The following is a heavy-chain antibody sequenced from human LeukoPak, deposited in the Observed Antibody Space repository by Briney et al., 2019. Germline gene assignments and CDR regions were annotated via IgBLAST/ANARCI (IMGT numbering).Heavy chain of an antibody. V-gene: IGHV3-23*01. Sequence: GGSLRLSCAVSGFTFSSYAMNWVRQAPGKGLEWVSGISGSGAGTCYADSVKGRFTISRDNSKNTLYLQMNSLRAEDTAVYYCAKMVREFYTISYYFDYWGQGTLVTVSS. CDR3: AKMVREFYTISYYFDY. J-gene: IGHJ4*02. CDR1: GFTFSSYA. D-gene: IGHD2-8*01. CDR2: ISGSGAGT.